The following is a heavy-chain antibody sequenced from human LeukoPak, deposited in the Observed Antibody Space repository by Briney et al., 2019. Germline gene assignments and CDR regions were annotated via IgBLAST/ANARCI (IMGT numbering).Heavy chain of an antibody. Sequence: SETLSLTCTVSGGSISSSRHYWGWIHQPPGKGLEWIGSIYYSGSTHYNPSLKSRVTISVDTSKNQFSLKLSSVTAADTAVYYCARQKSPLIRASNWFDPWGQGTLVTVSS. D-gene: IGHD3-22*01. CDR2: IYYSGST. CDR3: ARQKSPLIRASNWFDP. V-gene: IGHV4-39*01. J-gene: IGHJ5*02. CDR1: GGSISSSRHY.